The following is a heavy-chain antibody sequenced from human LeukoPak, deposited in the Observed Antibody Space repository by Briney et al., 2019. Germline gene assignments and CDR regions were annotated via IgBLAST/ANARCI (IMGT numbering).Heavy chain of an antibody. V-gene: IGHV3-7*01. CDR2: IKQDGSEK. CDR1: GFTFSSYW. CDR3: ARGVGRVRGVPIDY. J-gene: IGHJ4*02. Sequence: GGSRRLSCAASGFTFSSYWMSWVRQAPGKGLEWVANIKQDGSEKYYVDSVKGRFTISRDNAKNSLYLQVSSLRAEDTAVYYCARGVGRVRGVPIDYWGQGTLVTVSS. D-gene: IGHD3-10*01.